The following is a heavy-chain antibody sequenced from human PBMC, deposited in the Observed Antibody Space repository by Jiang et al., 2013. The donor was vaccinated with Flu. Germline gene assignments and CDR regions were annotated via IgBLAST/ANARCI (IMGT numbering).Heavy chain of an antibody. J-gene: IGHJ4*02. V-gene: IGHV3-30-3*01. Sequence: KGLEWVAVISYDGSNKYYADSVKGRFTISRDNSKNTLYLQMNSLRADPDTAVYYCARGGCSSTSCYGDYFDYWGQGTLVTVSS. CDR2: ISYDGSNK. CDR3: ARGGCSSTSCYGDYFDY. D-gene: IGHD2-2*01.